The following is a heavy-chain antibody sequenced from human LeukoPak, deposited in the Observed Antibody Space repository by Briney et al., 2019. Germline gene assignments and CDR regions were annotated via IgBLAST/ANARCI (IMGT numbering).Heavy chain of an antibody. Sequence: PGGSLRLSCAASGFTFSRYAMSWVRPAAGHGLGWVSAISGSGGNTYYADSVKGRFTMSIDNSKNTLYLQVNSLRAEDSAVYYCAKCTGAIDPFDYRGQGTLVSVSS. CDR2: ISGSGGNT. J-gene: IGHJ4*02. V-gene: IGHV3-23*01. CDR1: GFTFSRYA. CDR3: AKCTGAIDPFDY. D-gene: IGHD3-16*02.